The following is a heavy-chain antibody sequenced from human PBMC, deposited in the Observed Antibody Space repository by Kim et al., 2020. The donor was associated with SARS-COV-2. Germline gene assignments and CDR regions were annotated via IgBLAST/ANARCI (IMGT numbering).Heavy chain of an antibody. CDR1: GGTFSSYA. V-gene: IGHV1-69*06. J-gene: IGHJ6*02. Sequence: SVKVSCKASGGTFSSYAISWVRQAPGQGLEWMGGIIPIFGTANYAQKFQGRVTITADKSTNTAYMELSSLRSEDTAVYYCAGTFTAAGYYYGMDVWGQGTTVTVSS. CDR2: IIPIFGTA. CDR3: AGTFTAAGYYYGMDV. D-gene: IGHD6-13*01.